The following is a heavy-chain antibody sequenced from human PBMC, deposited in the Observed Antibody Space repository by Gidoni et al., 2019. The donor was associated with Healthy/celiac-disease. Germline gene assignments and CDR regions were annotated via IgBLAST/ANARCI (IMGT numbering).Heavy chain of an antibody. V-gene: IGHV3-30-3*01. CDR3: ARDFHAVTTSDSGY. J-gene: IGHJ4*02. Sequence: QVQLVESGGGVVQPGRSLRLSCSASGFTFSSYAMHWVRQAPGKGLEWVAVILYDGSNKYYADSVKGRFTISRDNSKNTLYLQMNSLRAEDTAVYYCARDFHAVTTSDSGYWGQGTLVTVSS. CDR2: ILYDGSNK. CDR1: GFTFSSYA. D-gene: IGHD4-17*01.